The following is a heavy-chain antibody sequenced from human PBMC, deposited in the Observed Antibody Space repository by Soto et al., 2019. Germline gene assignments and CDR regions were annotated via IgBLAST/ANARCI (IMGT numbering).Heavy chain of an antibody. J-gene: IGHJ4*02. CDR3: TRDIGGKGAY. CDR2: IDEYGSTI. CDR1: GFTFSSYW. D-gene: IGHD3-10*01. V-gene: IGHV3-74*01. Sequence: GGSLRLSCAASGFTFSSYWIHWVRQVPGKVLLWVSRIDEYGSTINYADSVKGRFTISRDNARNTLYLEMNSLRAEDTALYYCTRDIGGKGAYWGPGTLVTVSS.